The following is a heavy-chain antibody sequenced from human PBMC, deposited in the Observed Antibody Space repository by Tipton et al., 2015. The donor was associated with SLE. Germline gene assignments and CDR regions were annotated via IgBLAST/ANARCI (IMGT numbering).Heavy chain of an antibody. Sequence: LRLSCAVYGGSFSGYYWSWIRQPPGKGLEWIGEINHSGSTNYNPSLKSRVTISVDTSKNQFSLKLSSVTAADTAVYYCARGLYDSSGYYFYAFDIWGQGTMVTVSP. CDR1: GGSFSGYY. CDR2: INHSGST. D-gene: IGHD3-22*01. V-gene: IGHV4-34*01. J-gene: IGHJ3*02. CDR3: ARGLYDSSGYYFYAFDI.